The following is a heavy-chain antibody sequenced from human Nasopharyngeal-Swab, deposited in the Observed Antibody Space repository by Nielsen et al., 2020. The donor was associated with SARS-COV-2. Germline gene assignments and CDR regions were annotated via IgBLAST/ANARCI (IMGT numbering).Heavy chain of an antibody. CDR2: IHYTGSD. J-gene: IGHJ3*02. Sequence: SETLSLTCTVSGGSIRSAGYFWSWVRQHPGKGLEWIGYIHYTGSDYYNPSLGTRVTLSVDTSKNQFSLELSSVTAADTAVYYCSREVIAEPDSDGFDIWGQGTMVTVSS. V-gene: IGHV4-31*03. D-gene: IGHD2-21*01. CDR3: SREVIAEPDSDGFDI. CDR1: GGSIRSAGYF.